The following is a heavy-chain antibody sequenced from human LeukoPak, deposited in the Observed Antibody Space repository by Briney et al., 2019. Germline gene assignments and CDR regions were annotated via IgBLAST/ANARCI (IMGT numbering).Heavy chain of an antibody. V-gene: IGHV3-23*01. CDR1: GFNFKNYA. CDR3: AKDSSQGGDYFDY. D-gene: IGHD3-16*01. Sequence: GGSLRLSCAATGFNFKNYAMTRARQAPGKGLEWVSAVNGSEVITYYSDSVKGRFTISRDNSKNTLYLQMNSLRAADTAIYYCAKDSSQGGDYFDYWGQGTLVTVSS. J-gene: IGHJ4*02. CDR2: VNGSEVIT.